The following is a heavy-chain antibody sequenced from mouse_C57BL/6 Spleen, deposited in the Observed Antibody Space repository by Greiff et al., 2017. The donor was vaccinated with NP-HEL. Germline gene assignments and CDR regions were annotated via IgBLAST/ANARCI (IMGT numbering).Heavy chain of an antibody. CDR3: ARGFDGYYVPFAY. D-gene: IGHD2-3*01. Sequence: SGPELVKPGASVKMSCKASGYTFTDYNMHWVKQSHGKSLEWIGYINPNNGGTSYNQKFKGKATLTVNKSSSTAYMELRSLTSEDSAVYYCARGFDGYYVPFAYWGQGTLVTVSA. V-gene: IGHV1-22*01. CDR1: GYTFTDYN. J-gene: IGHJ3*01. CDR2: INPNNGGT.